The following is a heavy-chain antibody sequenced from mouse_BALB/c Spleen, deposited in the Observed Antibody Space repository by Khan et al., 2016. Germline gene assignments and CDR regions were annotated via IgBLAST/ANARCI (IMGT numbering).Heavy chain of an antibody. CDR1: GYTFTSYW. CDR3: ANYYGSSYWYVDV. D-gene: IGHD1-1*01. Sequence: VQLQESGAELAKPGASVKMSCKASGYTFTSYWMHWVKQRPGQGLEWIGYINPSTGYTEYNQKFKDKATLTADKSSSTAYMQLSSLTSEDSAVYYCANYYGSSYWYVDVWGAGTTVTVSS. V-gene: IGHV1-7*01. J-gene: IGHJ1*01. CDR2: INPSTGYT.